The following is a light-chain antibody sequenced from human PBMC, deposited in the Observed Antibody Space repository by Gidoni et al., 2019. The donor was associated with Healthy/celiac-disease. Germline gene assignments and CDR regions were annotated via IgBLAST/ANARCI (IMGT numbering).Light chain of an antibody. J-gene: IGKJ1*01. CDR2: WAS. CDR1: QSVLYSSNNKIY. Sequence: DIVMTQSPDSLAGSLGERATINCKSSQSVLYSSNNKIYLAWYQQKPGQPPKLLIYWASTRESGVPDRFSGSGSGTDFTLTISSLQAEDVAVYYCQQYYSSPPTFGRGTKVEIK. CDR3: QQYYSSPPT. V-gene: IGKV4-1*01.